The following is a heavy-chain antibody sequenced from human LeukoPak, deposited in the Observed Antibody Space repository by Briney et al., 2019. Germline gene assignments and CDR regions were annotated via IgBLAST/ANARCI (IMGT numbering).Heavy chain of an antibody. V-gene: IGHV4-59*10. D-gene: IGHD5-18*01. CDR2: IYTSGST. Sequence: PSETLSPTCAVYGGSFSGYYWSWIRQPAGKGLEWIGRIYTSGSTNYNPSLKSRVTMSVDTSKNQFSLKLSSVTAADTAVYYCARASFGYSYDYYCYYYMDVWGKGTTVTISS. CDR1: GGSFSGYY. CDR3: ARASFGYSYDYYCYYYMDV. J-gene: IGHJ6*03.